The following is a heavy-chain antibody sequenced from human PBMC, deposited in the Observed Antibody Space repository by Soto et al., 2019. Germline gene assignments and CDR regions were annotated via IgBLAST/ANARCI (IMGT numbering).Heavy chain of an antibody. CDR1: GFTFSSYS. D-gene: IGHD3-3*01. J-gene: IGHJ6*03. CDR3: ARVPPYDYYYYMDV. Sequence: GGSLRLSCAASGFTFSSYSMNWVRQAPGKGLEWVSYISSSSSTIYYADSVKGRFTISRDNAKNSLYLQMNSLRAEDTAVYYCARVPPYDYYYYMDVWGKGTTVTVSS. CDR2: ISSSSSTI. V-gene: IGHV3-48*01.